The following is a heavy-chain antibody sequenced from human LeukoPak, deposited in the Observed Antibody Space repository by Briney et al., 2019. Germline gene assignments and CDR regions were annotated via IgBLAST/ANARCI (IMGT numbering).Heavy chain of an antibody. J-gene: IGHJ6*03. CDR1: GFTFSSYS. CDR3: ARVSSGWYGYYYYYYMDV. Sequence: GGSLRLSCAASGFTFSSYSMNWVRQAPGKGLEWVSSISSSSSYIYYADSVKGRFTISRDNAKNSLYLQMNSLRAEDTAVYYCARVSSGWYGYYYYYYMDVWGKGTTVTISS. D-gene: IGHD6-19*01. CDR2: ISSSSSYI. V-gene: IGHV3-21*01.